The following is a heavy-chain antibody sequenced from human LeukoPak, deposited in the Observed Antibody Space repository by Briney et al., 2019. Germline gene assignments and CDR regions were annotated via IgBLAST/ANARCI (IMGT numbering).Heavy chain of an antibody. CDR2: IYYSGST. CDR3: ARGFNWNYGRLIYYYYMDV. Sequence: SETLSLTCTVSGGSISSYYWSWIRQPPGKGLEWIGYIYYSGSTNYNPSLKSRLTISVDTSKNQFSLKLSSVTAADTAVYYCARGFNWNYGRLIYYYYMDVWGEGTTVTVSS. J-gene: IGHJ6*03. D-gene: IGHD1-7*01. CDR1: GGSISSYY. V-gene: IGHV4-59*01.